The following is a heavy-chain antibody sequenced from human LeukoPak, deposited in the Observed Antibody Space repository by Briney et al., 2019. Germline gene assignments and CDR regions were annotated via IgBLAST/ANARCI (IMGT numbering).Heavy chain of an antibody. CDR2: ISSSSSYI. CDR3: AREGDSGYVELDS. V-gene: IGHV3-21*01. CDR1: GFTFSSYS. Sequence: SGGSLRLSCAASGFTFSSYSMNWVRQAPGKGLEWVSSISSSSSYIYYADSVKGRFTISRDNAKNSLNLQMNSLRAEDTAVYYCAREGDSGYVELDSWGQGTLVTVSS. J-gene: IGHJ4*02. D-gene: IGHD5-12*01.